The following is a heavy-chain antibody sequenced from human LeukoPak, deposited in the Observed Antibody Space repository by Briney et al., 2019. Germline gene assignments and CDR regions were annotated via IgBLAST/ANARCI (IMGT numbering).Heavy chain of an antibody. V-gene: IGHV3-23*01. CDR1: GFTFSSHG. J-gene: IGHJ4*02. D-gene: IGHD5-24*01. Sequence: GGSLRLSCAASGFTFSSHGMNWVRQAPGKGLEWVSGISGSGDTTYYADSVKGRFTISRDNSKNTLYLQMNSLRVEDTAVFYCAKDNAWLQYNYWGQGTLVTVSS. CDR3: AKDNAWLQYNY. CDR2: ISGSGDTT.